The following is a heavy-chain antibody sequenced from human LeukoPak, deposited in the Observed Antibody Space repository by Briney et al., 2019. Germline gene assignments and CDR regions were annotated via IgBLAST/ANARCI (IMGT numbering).Heavy chain of an antibody. CDR3: ARDQQGITIFGVVITHPYFDY. D-gene: IGHD3-3*01. CDR1: GYTFTSYY. Sequence: ASVKVSCKASGYTFTSYYMHWARQAPGQGLEWMGIINPSGGSTSYAQKFQGRVTMTRDTSTSTVYMELSSLRSEDTAVYYCARDQQGITIFGVVITHPYFDYWGQGTLVTVSS. J-gene: IGHJ4*02. CDR2: INPSGGST. V-gene: IGHV1-46*01.